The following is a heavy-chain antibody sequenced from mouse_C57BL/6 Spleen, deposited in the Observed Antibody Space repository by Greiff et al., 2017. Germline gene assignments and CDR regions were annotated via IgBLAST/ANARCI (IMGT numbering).Heavy chain of an antibody. V-gene: IGHV1-82*01. Sequence: VQLQQSGPELVKPGASVKISCKASGYAFSSSWMNWVKQRPGKGLEWIGRIYPGDGDTNYNGKFKGKATLTADKSSSTAYMQLSSLTSEDAAVYFCASLYYDKGGLYCDDWGQGTTLTVSS. D-gene: IGHD2-4*01. CDR1: GYAFSSSW. CDR3: ASLYYDKGGLYCDD. J-gene: IGHJ2*01. CDR2: IYPGDGDT.